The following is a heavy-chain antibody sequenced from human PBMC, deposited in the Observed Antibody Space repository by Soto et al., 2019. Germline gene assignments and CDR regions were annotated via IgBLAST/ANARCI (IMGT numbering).Heavy chain of an antibody. CDR2: IYYSGST. D-gene: IGHD6-19*01. J-gene: IGHJ4*02. CDR3: ASTPIAVAGTGSFDY. CDR1: GGSISSSSYY. V-gene: IGHV4-39*01. Sequence: SETLSLTCTVSGGSISSSSYYWGWIRQPPGKGLEWIGSIYYSGSTYYNPSLKSRVTISVDTSKNQFSLKLSSVTAADTVVYYCASTPIAVAGTGSFDYWGQGTLVTVSS.